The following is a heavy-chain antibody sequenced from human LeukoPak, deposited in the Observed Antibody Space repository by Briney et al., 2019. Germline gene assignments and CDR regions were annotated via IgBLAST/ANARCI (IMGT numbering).Heavy chain of an antibody. CDR1: GGSISGSSYY. CDR2: INYSGRT. V-gene: IGHV4-39*01. CDR3: ARHAHYYGSGFDP. Sequence: KSSETLSLTCSVSGGSISGSSYYWGWIRQPPGKGLEWIGSINYSGRTSYHPSLKSRVTISVETSRNQFSLKLRSVTPADTAVYYCARHAHYYGSGFDPWGQGTLVTVSS. J-gene: IGHJ5*02. D-gene: IGHD3-10*01.